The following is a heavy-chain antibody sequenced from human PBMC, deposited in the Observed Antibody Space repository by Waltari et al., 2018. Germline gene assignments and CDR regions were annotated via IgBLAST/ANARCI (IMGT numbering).Heavy chain of an antibody. V-gene: IGHV4-4*02. J-gene: IGHJ6*02. CDR3: ARVGWVGYEWSDYYYGLDV. Sequence: QVQLQESGPGLVKPAGTLSLTCTVSGGSISSRNWWSWVRQPPGKGLEWIGEVYHNGNTNSNPSLKSRLTMSVDTSKNQFSLKLTSVTAADTAVYYCARVGWVGYEWSDYYYGLDVWGQGTTVTVSS. CDR2: VYHNGNT. D-gene: IGHD3-3*01. CDR1: GGSISSRNW.